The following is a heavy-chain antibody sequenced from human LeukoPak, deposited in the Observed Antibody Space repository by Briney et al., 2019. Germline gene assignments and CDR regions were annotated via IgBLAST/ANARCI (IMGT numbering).Heavy chain of an antibody. Sequence: GASVKVSCKVSGYTLTELSMHWVRQARGKGVEWMGGFDPEDGETIYAQKFQGRVTMTEDTSTHTASMELSSLRSEDTAVYYCATLWFGESPSNWFDPWGQGTLVTVSS. D-gene: IGHD3-10*01. CDR3: ATLWFGESPSNWFDP. CDR1: GYTLTELS. J-gene: IGHJ5*02. V-gene: IGHV1-24*01. CDR2: FDPEDGET.